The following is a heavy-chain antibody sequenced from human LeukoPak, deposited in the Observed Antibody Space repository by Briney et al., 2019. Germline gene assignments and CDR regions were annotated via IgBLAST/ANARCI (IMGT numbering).Heavy chain of an antibody. D-gene: IGHD4-17*01. CDR2: ITISGHTK. CDR1: GFDLSTYE. Sequence: GGSLRLSCAASGFDLSTYEMDWVRQAPGKGLEWIADITISGHTKNYADSVKGRFTISRDNARTSLYLEMNTLRVEDTRVYHCARGDPYADLWGQGTLVTVSS. J-gene: IGHJ5*02. V-gene: IGHV3-48*03. CDR3: ARGDPYADL.